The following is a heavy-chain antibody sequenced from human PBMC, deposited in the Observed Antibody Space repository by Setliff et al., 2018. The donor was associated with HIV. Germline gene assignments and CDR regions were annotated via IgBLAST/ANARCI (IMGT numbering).Heavy chain of an antibody. J-gene: IGHJ4*02. D-gene: IGHD6-19*01. CDR3: ATDTSRSGWYYFDY. V-gene: IGHV3-23*01. Sequence: GSLRLSCAASGLTLSNSAMTWVRQKQWRGLEWVSLIQSGGIIYYADSVKGRFTISRDNSNNTLSLQMSSLRAEDTAVYYCATDTSRSGWYYFDYWGQGTLVTVSS. CDR1: GLTLSNSA. CDR2: IQSGGII.